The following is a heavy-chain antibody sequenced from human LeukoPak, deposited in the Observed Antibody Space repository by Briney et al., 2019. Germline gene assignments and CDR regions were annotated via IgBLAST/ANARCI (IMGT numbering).Heavy chain of an antibody. CDR2: ISAYNGNT. J-gene: IGHJ4*02. CDR3: ARDQGWYSYYFDY. CDR1: GYTFTSYG. Sequence: ASVKVSCKASGYTFTSYGISWVRQAPGQGLEWMGWISAYNGNTNYAQKLQGRVTMTTDTSTSTACMELRSLRSDDTAVYYCARDQGWYSYYFDYWGQGTLVTVSS. V-gene: IGHV1-18*01. D-gene: IGHD6-19*01.